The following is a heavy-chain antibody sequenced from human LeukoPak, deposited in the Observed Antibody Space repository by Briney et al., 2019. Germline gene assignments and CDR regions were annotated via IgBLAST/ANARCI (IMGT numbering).Heavy chain of an antibody. Sequence: SQTLSLTCIVSGGSVTSGNYYWNWIRQPAGKGLEWIGRIYTNGGASYNPSLKSRVTISIDASKNQFSLKLSSVTAADTAVYYCAREPPGYWGQGILVTVSS. CDR1: GGSVTSGNYY. CDR2: IYTNGGA. CDR3: AREPPGY. J-gene: IGHJ4*02. V-gene: IGHV4-61*02.